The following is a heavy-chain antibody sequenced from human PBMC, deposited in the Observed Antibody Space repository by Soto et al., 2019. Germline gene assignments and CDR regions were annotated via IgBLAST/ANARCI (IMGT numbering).Heavy chain of an antibody. J-gene: IGHJ6*02. CDR2: INHSGST. D-gene: IGHD2-2*01. V-gene: IGHV4-34*01. CDR3: ARFVIVVVPAAPLYGMDV. Sequence: QVQLQQWGAGLLKPSETLSLTCAVYGGSFSGYYWSWIRQPPGKGLEWIGEINHSGSTNYNPSLKSRVTISVDTSKNQFSLKLSSVTAADTAVYYCARFVIVVVPAAPLYGMDVWGQGTTVTVSS. CDR1: GGSFSGYY.